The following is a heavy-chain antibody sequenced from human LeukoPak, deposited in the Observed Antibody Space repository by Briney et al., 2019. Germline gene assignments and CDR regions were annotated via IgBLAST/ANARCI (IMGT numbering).Heavy chain of an antibody. CDR2: ISESGGRT. D-gene: IGHD6-19*01. CDR3: ARVSSLAVAGFFDY. V-gene: IGHV3-23*01. CDR1: GFTFSNYA. J-gene: IGHJ4*02. Sequence: PGGALRLSCAASGFTFSNYAMSWVRHPPREGRQGGSGISESGGRTYYADSVRGRFTISRDNAKNSLYLQMNSLRVEDTAVYYCARVSSLAVAGFFDYWGQGILVTVSS.